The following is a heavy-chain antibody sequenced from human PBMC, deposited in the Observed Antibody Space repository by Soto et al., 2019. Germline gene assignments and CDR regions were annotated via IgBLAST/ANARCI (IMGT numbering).Heavy chain of an antibody. Sequence: GGSLRLSCAASGFTFSSYAMSWVRQAPGKGLEWVSAISGSGGSTYYADSVKGRFTISRDNSKNTLYLQMNSLRAEDTAVYYCAKVGILTGYYNPDFDYWGQGTLVTVSS. J-gene: IGHJ4*02. D-gene: IGHD3-9*01. CDR2: ISGSGGST. CDR1: GFTFSSYA. CDR3: AKVGILTGYYNPDFDY. V-gene: IGHV3-23*01.